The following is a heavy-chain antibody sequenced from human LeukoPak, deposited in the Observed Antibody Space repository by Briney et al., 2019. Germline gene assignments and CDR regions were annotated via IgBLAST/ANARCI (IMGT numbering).Heavy chain of an antibody. J-gene: IGHJ6*03. D-gene: IGHD3-16*01. V-gene: IGHV4-34*01. CDR2: INHSGST. CDR1: GGSFSGYY. Sequence: SETLSLTCAVYGGSFSGYYWSWIRQPPGKGLEWIGEINHSGSTNYNPSLKSRVTISVDTSKNQFSLKLSSVTAADTAVYYRARGGGIYYYYYMDVWGKGTTVTVSS. CDR3: ARGGGIYYYYYMDV.